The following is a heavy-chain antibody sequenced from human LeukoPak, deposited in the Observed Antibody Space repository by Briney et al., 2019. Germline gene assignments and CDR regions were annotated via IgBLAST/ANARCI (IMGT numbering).Heavy chain of an antibody. D-gene: IGHD3-16*01. CDR1: GYTFTSYY. J-gene: IGHJ4*02. V-gene: IGHV1-46*01. CDR2: INPSGGST. CDR3: ARDYDYVWGSSLSLYY. Sequence: ASVKVSCKAFGYTFTSYYMHWVRQAPGQGLEWMGIINPSGGSTSYAQKFQGRVTMTRDTSTSTVHMELSSLRSEDTAVYYCARDYDYVWGSSLSLYYWGQGTLVTVSS.